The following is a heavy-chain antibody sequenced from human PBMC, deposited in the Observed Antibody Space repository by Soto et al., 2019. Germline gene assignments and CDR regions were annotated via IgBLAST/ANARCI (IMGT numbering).Heavy chain of an antibody. D-gene: IGHD6-19*01. CDR3: AKDSSGWGYYYYYYGMDV. CDR1: GFTFSSYG. V-gene: IGHV3-33*06. CDR2: IRYDGSNK. J-gene: IGHJ6*02. Sequence: GGSMRLSCAASGFTFSSYGMHWVRQAPGKGLEWVAVIRYDGSNKYYADSVKGRFTISRDNSKNTLYLQMNSLRAEDTAVYYCAKDSSGWGYYYYYYGMDVWGQGTTVTVSS.